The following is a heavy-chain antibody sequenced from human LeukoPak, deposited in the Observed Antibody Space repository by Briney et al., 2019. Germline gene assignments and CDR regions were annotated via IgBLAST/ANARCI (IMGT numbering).Heavy chain of an antibody. V-gene: IGHV3-23*01. D-gene: IGHD3-22*01. CDR1: GFTFSSYA. CDR2: ISGSGGST. CDR3: AKPHYCDSSGYYYVDYFDY. J-gene: IGHJ4*02. Sequence: PGGSLRLSCAASGFTFSSYAMSWVRQAPGKGLEWVSAISGSGGSTYYADSVKGRFTISRDNSKNTLYLQMNSLRAEDTAVYYCAKPHYCDSSGYYYVDYFDYWGQGTLVTVSS.